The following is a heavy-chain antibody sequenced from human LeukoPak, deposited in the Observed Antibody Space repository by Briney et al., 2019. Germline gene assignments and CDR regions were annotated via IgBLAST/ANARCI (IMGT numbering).Heavy chain of an antibody. CDR3: AREQTPVPAPDDFDI. D-gene: IGHD2-2*01. Sequence: SVKVSCKASGGTFSSYAISWVRQAPGQGVEWMGRIIPIFGTANYAQTFQGRVTITTDESTSTAYMELCSLRSEDTVVYYWAREQTPVPAPDDFDIWGQGTMVTVSS. CDR2: IIPIFGTA. J-gene: IGHJ3*02. CDR1: GGTFSSYA. V-gene: IGHV1-69*05.